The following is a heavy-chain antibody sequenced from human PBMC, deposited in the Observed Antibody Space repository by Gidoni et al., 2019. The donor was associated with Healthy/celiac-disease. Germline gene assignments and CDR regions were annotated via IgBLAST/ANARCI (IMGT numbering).Heavy chain of an antibody. CDR3: AHSEEAYCGGDCDAFDI. CDR2: IYWNDDK. D-gene: IGHD2-21*01. J-gene: IGHJ3*02. V-gene: IGHV2-5*01. CDR1: GFSLSTRGVG. Sequence: QIPLKESGPTLVKPTQTLTLTCTFSGFSLSTRGVGVGWIRQPPGKALEWLALIYWNDDKRYSPSLKSRLTITKDTSKNQVVLTMTNMDPVDTATYYCAHSEEAYCGGDCDAFDIWGQGTMVTVSS.